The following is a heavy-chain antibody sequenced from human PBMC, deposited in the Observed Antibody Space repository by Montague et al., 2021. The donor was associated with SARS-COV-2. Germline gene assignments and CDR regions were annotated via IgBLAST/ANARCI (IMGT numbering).Heavy chain of an antibody. J-gene: IGHJ4*02. V-gene: IGHV6-1*01. Sequence: CAISGDSASSNSAAWNWIRQSPSGGLEWLGRTYYRSKWYYEYAVSLKSRITINPDTSKNQFSLQVKSMTPEDTAVYYCALAVAGRGGYDYWGQGTLVTASS. D-gene: IGHD6-19*01. CDR2: TYYRSKWYY. CDR1: GDSASSNSAA. CDR3: ALAVAGRGGYDY.